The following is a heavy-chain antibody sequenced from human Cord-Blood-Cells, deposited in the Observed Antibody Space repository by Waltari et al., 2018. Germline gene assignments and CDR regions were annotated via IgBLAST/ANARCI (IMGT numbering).Heavy chain of an antibody. V-gene: IGHV3-7*04. CDR2: IKQDGSGK. J-gene: IGHJ4*02. CDR1: GFTFSSYW. CDR3: ARGHISFHGYSSSVIFDY. D-gene: IGHD6-6*01. Sequence: EVQLVESGGGLVQPGGSLRLSCAASGFTFSSYWMSWVRQAPGKGREWVANIKQDGSGKYYVDAVKGRFTISSDNAKNSLYLQMNSLRAEDTAVYYCARGHISFHGYSSSVIFDYWGQGTLVTVSS.